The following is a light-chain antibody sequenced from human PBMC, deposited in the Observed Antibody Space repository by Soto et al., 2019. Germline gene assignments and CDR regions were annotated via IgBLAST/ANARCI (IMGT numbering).Light chain of an antibody. CDR1: QSVSSY. J-gene: IGKJ1*01. V-gene: IGKV3-11*01. CDR3: QQRSNWPPEWT. Sequence: IVFTQSPANLSLSPGERAPLSCRALQSVSSYLAWYQQKPGQAPRLLISDASNRATGIPARFSGSGSGTDFTLTISSLEPEDFGVYYCQQRSNWPPEWTFGQGTKVDIK. CDR2: DAS.